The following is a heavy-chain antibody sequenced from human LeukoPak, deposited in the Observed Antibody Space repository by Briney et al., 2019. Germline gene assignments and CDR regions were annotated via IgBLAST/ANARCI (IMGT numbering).Heavy chain of an antibody. CDR2: IYYSGST. V-gene: IGHV4-59*12. CDR3: ARGVSSRIVVVAATSVVHWFDP. D-gene: IGHD2-15*01. Sequence: PSETLSLTCTVSGGSISSYYWSWIRQPPGKGLEWIGYIYYSGSTNYNPSLKSRVTISVDTSKNQFSLKLSSVTAADTAVYYCARGVSSRIVVVAATSVVHWFDPWGQGTLVTVSS. J-gene: IGHJ5*02. CDR1: GGSISSYY.